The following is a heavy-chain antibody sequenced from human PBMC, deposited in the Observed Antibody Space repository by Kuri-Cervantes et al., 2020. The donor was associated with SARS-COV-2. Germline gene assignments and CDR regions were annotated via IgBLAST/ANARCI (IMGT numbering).Heavy chain of an antibody. Sequence: GGSLRLSCEVSGFLFSASAIHWVRQGSGKGLEWVGRVRGKANNYATAYAASVKGRFTISRDDSKNMAYLQMNSLKTEDTAVYYCARAAVVAAIWRADLNAFDIWGQGTMVTVSS. CDR3: ARAAVVAAIWRADLNAFDI. CDR1: GFLFSASA. CDR2: VRGKANNYAT. V-gene: IGHV3-73*01. J-gene: IGHJ3*02. D-gene: IGHD2-15*01.